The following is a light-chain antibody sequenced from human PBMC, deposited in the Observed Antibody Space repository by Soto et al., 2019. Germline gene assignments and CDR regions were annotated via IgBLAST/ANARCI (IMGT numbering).Light chain of an antibody. V-gene: IGKV3-20*01. J-gene: IGKJ1*01. CDR2: GTI. Sequence: EIVLTQSPGTLSLSPGERATLSCRASQSITSSYLAWYQQKPGQAPRLLISGTISRATGIPDRFSGSGSGTDFTLTISRLEPEDFAVYYCQQYGSPLWTFGQGIKVEIK. CDR1: QSITSSY. CDR3: QQYGSPLWT.